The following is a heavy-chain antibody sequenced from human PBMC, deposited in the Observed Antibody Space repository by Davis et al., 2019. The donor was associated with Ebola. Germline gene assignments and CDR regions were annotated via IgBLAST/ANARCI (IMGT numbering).Heavy chain of an antibody. Sequence: GESLKISCTVSGFTFSNNWMNWVRQVPGKGLVWVSSINRDGTTTTYADSVKGRFTISRDNSKNTLNLQMNSLRAEDTAIYYCAKLDYNDSYFQDWGQGTLVTVSS. CDR2: INRDGTTT. CDR1: GFTFSNNW. V-gene: IGHV3-74*01. CDR3: AKLDYNDSYFQD. J-gene: IGHJ1*01. D-gene: IGHD4-17*01.